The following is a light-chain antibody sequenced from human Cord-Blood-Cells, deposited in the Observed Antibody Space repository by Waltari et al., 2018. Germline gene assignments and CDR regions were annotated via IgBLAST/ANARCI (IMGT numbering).Light chain of an antibody. CDR2: DVS. J-gene: IGLJ3*02. CDR1: SSDVGGYNY. CDR3: SSYTSSSIWV. V-gene: IGLV2-14*01. Sequence: QSALTQPASVSGSPGQSITISCTGTSSDVGGYNYVSWYQQHPGKAPKIMIYDVSKRPSGVSNRFSGSKSGNTASLTISGLQAEDEADYYCSSYTSSSIWVFGGGTKLTVL.